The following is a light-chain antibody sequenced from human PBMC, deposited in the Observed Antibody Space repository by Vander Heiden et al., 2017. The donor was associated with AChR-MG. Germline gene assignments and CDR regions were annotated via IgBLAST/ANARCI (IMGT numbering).Light chain of an antibody. J-gene: IGKJ4*01. CDR3: QQYSNWPPT. CDR1: QSVGSN. V-gene: IGKV3-15*01. Sequence: IVMTQSPATLSVSPGERATLSCRASQSVGSNLAWYQQKPGQAPRLLIYGASTRATGIPAGFSGTGSGTEFTLTISSLQSEDFAVYHCQQYSNWPPTFGGGTKVAIK. CDR2: GAS.